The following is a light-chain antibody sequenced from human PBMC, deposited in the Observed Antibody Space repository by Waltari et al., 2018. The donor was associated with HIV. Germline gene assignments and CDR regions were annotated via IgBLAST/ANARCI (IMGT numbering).Light chain of an antibody. J-gene: IGLJ3*02. V-gene: IGLV1-47*01. CDR1: TSNIGNNY. Sequence: SVLTQPPSASATPGQRVTISCSGSTSNIGNNYVYCYQQLPGTAPKLLIYRSNQRPSGVPDRFSGSKSGTSASLAISGLRSEHEADYYCAAWDDSLGGWVFGGGTKLTVL. CDR2: RSN. CDR3: AAWDDSLGGWV.